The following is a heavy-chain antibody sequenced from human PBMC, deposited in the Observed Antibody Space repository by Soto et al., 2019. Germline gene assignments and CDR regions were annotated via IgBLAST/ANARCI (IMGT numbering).Heavy chain of an antibody. CDR2: IKEDGSET. CDR3: AREPGEYSGYVGLAY. D-gene: IGHD5-12*01. V-gene: IGHV3-7*01. Sequence: PGGSLRLSCVASGFTFSSYWMSWVRQAPGKGLEWVADIKEDGSETYYVDSVKGRFTISRDNAKNSLYLQMNSLRAEDTGVYYCAREPGEYSGYVGLAYWGQGNLVTVSS. J-gene: IGHJ4*02. CDR1: GFTFSSYW.